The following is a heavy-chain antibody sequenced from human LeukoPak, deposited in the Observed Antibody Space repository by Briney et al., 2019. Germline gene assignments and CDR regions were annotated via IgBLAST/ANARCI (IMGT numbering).Heavy chain of an antibody. V-gene: IGHV5-51*01. Sequence: GALQISSQGSGYRFTSNWSGCVRQMPGKGLEWRGFNYHGDSDAKYRPSFQGQVTMSADRSISIAYLQWRSLKASDTAMYHCARRGASSEDFHHWGQGTLVTVSS. CDR2: NYHGDSDA. D-gene: IGHD3-16*01. CDR3: ARRGASSEDFHH. CDR1: GYRFTSNW. J-gene: IGHJ1*01.